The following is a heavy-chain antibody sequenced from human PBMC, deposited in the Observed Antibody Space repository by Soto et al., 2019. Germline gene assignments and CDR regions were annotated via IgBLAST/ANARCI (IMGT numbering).Heavy chain of an antibody. CDR2: TYYRSKWYN. J-gene: IGHJ5*02. CDR1: GDSVSSNSAA. D-gene: IGHD3-3*01. CDR3: ARDRAQSTIFGVVIPRGNWFDP. Sequence: SQTLSLTCAISGDSVSSNSAAWNLIRQSPSRGLEWLGRTYYRSKWYNDYAVSVKSRITINPDTSKNQFSLQLNSVTPEDTAVYYCARDRAQSTIFGVVIPRGNWFDPWGQGTLVTVSS. V-gene: IGHV6-1*01.